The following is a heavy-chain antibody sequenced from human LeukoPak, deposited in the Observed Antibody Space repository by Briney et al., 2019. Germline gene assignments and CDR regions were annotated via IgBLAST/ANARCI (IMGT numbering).Heavy chain of an antibody. CDR3: ARDGMYYYDSSGYYYQYNWFDT. Sequence: SETLSLTCTVSGGFISRGSYYWSWIRQPAGKGLEWIGRIYTSGSTNYNPSLKSRVTISVDTSKNQFSLKLSSVTAADTAVYYCARDGMYYYDSSGYYYQYNWFDTWGPGTLVTVSS. CDR1: GGFISRGSYY. D-gene: IGHD3-22*01. V-gene: IGHV4-61*02. J-gene: IGHJ5*02. CDR2: IYTSGST.